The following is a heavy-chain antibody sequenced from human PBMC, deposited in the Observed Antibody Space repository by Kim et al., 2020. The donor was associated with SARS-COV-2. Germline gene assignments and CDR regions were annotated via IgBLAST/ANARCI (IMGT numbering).Heavy chain of an antibody. D-gene: IGHD3-10*01. CDR1: GGSFSGYY. V-gene: IGHV4-34*01. CDR2: INHSGST. CDR3: ARGRGDPLYYYGMDV. J-gene: IGHJ6*02. Sequence: SETLSLTCAVYGGSFSGYYWSWIRQPPGKGLEWIGEINHSGSTNYNPSLKSRVTISVDTSKNQFSLKLSSVTAADTAVYYCARGRGDPLYYYGMDVWGQGTTVTVSS.